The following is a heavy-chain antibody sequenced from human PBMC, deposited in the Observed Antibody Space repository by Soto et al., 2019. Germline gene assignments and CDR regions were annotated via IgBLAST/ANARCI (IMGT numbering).Heavy chain of an antibody. V-gene: IGHV5-51*01. CDR3: ARHGAGIHRWLNGYYYYGMDV. CDR1: GYSFTSYW. CDR2: IYPGDSDT. J-gene: IGHJ6*02. Sequence: GASQKISSKGSGYSFTSYWIGWVRQMPGKGLGWMGIIYPGDSDTRYSPSSQGQVTSSSDKAISTADLQWSSLEASDTAMYYCARHGAGIHRWLNGYYYYGMDVWGQGTTVTVSS. D-gene: IGHD5-18*01.